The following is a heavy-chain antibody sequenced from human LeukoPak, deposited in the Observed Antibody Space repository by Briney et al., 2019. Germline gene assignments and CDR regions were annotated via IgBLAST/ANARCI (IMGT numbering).Heavy chain of an antibody. CDR1: GYNFTSYW. CDR3: ARHRGGDYGLDAFDI. Sequence: GESLKISCKGSGYNFTSYWIGWVRQMPGKGLEWMGIIYPGDSDTRYSPSFQGQVTVSADKSISTAYLQWSSLKASDTAMYYCARHRGGDYGLDAFDIWGQGTLVTVSS. V-gene: IGHV5-51*01. CDR2: IYPGDSDT. J-gene: IGHJ3*02. D-gene: IGHD4-17*01.